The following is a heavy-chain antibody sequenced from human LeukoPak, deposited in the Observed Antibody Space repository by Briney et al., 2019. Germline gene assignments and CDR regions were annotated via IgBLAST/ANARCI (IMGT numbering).Heavy chain of an antibody. J-gene: IGHJ3*02. CDR3: ARTQLDLDGFDI. Sequence: LSLTCAVYGGSFGDYYMNWIRQAPGKGLECLSYISSGTINHSNYADSVKGRFTISRDNARNSLYLQMNSLRGEDTAVYYCARTQLDLDGFDIWGQGTTVAVSS. CDR1: GGSFGDYY. D-gene: IGHD1-1*01. CDR2: ISSGTINHS. V-gene: IGHV3-11*06.